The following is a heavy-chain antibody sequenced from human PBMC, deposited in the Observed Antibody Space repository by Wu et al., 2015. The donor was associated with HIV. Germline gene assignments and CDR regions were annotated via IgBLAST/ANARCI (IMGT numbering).Heavy chain of an antibody. CDR1: GYTFTGYY. J-gene: IGHJ4*02. CDR2: INPNNGGT. Sequence: QVQLVQSGAEVKKPGASVKVSCKASGYTFTGYYIHWVRQAPGQGLEWMGWINPNNGGTNYAQKFQGRVTMTRDTSITTAYMELSRLRSDDTAVYYCARASSQWPPPPPLYFDYWGQGTLVTVSS. CDR3: ARASSQWPPPPPLYFDY. D-gene: IGHD6-19*01. V-gene: IGHV1-2*02.